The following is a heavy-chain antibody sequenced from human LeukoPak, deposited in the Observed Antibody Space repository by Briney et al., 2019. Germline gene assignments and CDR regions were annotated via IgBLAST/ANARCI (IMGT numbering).Heavy chain of an antibody. D-gene: IGHD4-17*01. J-gene: IGHJ4*02. CDR1: GFSFSSYA. CDR2: ISSSSTI. V-gene: IGHV3-48*04. Sequence: PGGSLRLSCAASGFSFSSYAMNWVRQAPGKGLEWVSYISSSSTIYYADSVKGRFTISRDNAKNSLYLQMNSLRAEDTAVYYCARDPPYHPDYGDRGMLGVDYWGQGTLVTVSS. CDR3: ARDPPYHPDYGDRGMLGVDY.